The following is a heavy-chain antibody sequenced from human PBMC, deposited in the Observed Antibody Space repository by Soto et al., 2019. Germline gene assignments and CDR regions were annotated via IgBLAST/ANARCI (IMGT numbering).Heavy chain of an antibody. D-gene: IGHD3-3*01. J-gene: IGHJ6*02. Sequence: GESLKISCVASGFSLSDYSVNWVRQAPGKGLEWVSFISSDSRTIYYADSVEGRVTVSRDNARNSVSLQMDSLRDEDAAVYYCARIKLVEWFFINVDVYDMDVWGQGTPVTVS. CDR2: ISSDSRTI. V-gene: IGHV3-48*02. CDR3: ARIKLVEWFFINVDVYDMDV. CDR1: GFSLSDYS.